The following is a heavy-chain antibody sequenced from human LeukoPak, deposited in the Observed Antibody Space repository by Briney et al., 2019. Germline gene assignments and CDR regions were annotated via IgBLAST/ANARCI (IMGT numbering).Heavy chain of an antibody. Sequence: GGSLRLSCAASEFTFTSYELNWVRQAPGKGLEWVSYISSSGNTISYADSVKGRFTISRDNAKNSLYLQVISLRAEDTAVYYCTRGPSIAARYDAFDIWGQGTMVTVSS. CDR3: TRGPSIAARYDAFDI. CDR2: ISSSGNTI. D-gene: IGHD6-6*01. V-gene: IGHV3-48*03. J-gene: IGHJ3*02. CDR1: EFTFTSYE.